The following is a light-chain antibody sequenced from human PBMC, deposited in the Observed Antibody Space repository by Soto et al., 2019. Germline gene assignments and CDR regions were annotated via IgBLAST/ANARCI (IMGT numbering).Light chain of an antibody. CDR3: QQTHSVPYP. J-gene: IGKJ2*01. CDR2: TTS. CDR1: QSISSY. Sequence: DIQMIQSPSSLSASVGDRVTITCRASQSISSYLNWYKQKPGKAPNLLIYTTSNLQNGVPLRFSGSGSGTDFTLTISSLQPEDFAIYFCQQTHSVPYPFGQGTKVEIK. V-gene: IGKV1-39*01.